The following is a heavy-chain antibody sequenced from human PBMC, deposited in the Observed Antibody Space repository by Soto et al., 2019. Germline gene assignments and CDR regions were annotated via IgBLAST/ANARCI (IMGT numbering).Heavy chain of an antibody. Sequence: GGSLRLSCAASGFTFSSYSMNWVRQAPGKGLEWVAVIWYDGSNKYYADSVKGRFTISRDNSKNTLYLQMNSLRAEDTAVYYCARVRSLATSHFDYWGQGTLVTVSS. CDR2: IWYDGSNK. D-gene: IGHD5-12*01. CDR3: ARVRSLATSHFDY. CDR1: GFTFSSYS. V-gene: IGHV3-33*08. J-gene: IGHJ4*02.